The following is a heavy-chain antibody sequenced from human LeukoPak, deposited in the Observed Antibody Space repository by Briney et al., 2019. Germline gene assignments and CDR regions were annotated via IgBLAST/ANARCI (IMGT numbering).Heavy chain of an antibody. CDR3: AREGIAAAGIDY. D-gene: IGHD6-13*01. Sequence: TGGSLRLSCAASGFTFGSYSMNWVRQAPGKGLEWVSSISSSSSYIYYADSVKGRFTISRDNAKNSLYLQMNSLRAEDTAVYYCAREGIAAAGIDYWGQGTLVTVSS. J-gene: IGHJ4*02. CDR1: GFTFGSYS. CDR2: ISSSSSYI. V-gene: IGHV3-21*01.